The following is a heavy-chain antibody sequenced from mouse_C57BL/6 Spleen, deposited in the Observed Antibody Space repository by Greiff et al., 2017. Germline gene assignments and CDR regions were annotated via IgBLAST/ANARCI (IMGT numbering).Heavy chain of an antibody. J-gene: IGHJ2*01. V-gene: IGHV1-55*01. Sequence: QVQLQQPGAELVKPGASVKMSCKASGYTFTSYWITWVKQRPGQGLEWIGDIYPGSGSTNYNETFKSKATLPVDTSSSTAYMQLSSRTSEDSAVYYCARKITTVPYYFDYWGQGTTLTVSS. CDR3: ARKITTVPYYFDY. CDR2: IYPGSGST. D-gene: IGHD1-1*01. CDR1: GYTFTSYW.